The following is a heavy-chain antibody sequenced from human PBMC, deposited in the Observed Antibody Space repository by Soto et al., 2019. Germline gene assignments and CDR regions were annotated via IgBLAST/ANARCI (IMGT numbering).Heavy chain of an antibody. J-gene: IGHJ4*02. D-gene: IGHD3-10*01. CDR3: ARWSSLDY. CDR1: GFTFSSYA. CDR2: ISGSDGKT. V-gene: IGHV3-23*01. Sequence: PGGSLRLSCAASGFTFSSYAMSWVRQAPGKGLEWVSAISGSDGKTFYADSVKGRFSISRDTSQSTLYLQMNSLRPHDAAMYYCARWSSLDYWGQGTRVT.